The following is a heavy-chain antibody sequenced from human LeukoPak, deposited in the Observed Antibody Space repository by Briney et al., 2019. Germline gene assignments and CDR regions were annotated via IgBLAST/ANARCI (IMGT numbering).Heavy chain of an antibody. CDR3: ARAARRYCSGGSRYPYFDY. Sequence: SETLSLTCAVYGGSFSGYYWSWIRQPPGKGLEWIGEINHSGSTNYNPSLKSRVTISVDTSKNQFSLKLSSVTAADTAVYYCARAARRYCSGGSRYPYFDYWGQGTLVTVSS. D-gene: IGHD2-15*01. CDR1: GGSFSGYY. CDR2: INHSGST. J-gene: IGHJ4*02. V-gene: IGHV4-34*01.